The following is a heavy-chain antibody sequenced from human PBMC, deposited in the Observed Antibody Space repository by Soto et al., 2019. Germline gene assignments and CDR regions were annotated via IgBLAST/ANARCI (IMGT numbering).Heavy chain of an antibody. CDR2: INVDNGNT. CDR3: ASPPDNYFDRPGRRADPYYYGMDV. V-gene: IGHV1-3*01. D-gene: IGHD3-9*01. J-gene: IGHJ6*02. Sequence: QVQLVQSGAEVKKPGASVKVSCKASGYSFSNYAIHWVRQAPGQGLEGMGWINVDNGNTKYSQKLQDRVTITRDTSASTVYMEVSSLRSEDTAVYYCASPPDNYFDRPGRRADPYYYGMDVWGQGTTVTVSS. CDR1: GYSFSNYA.